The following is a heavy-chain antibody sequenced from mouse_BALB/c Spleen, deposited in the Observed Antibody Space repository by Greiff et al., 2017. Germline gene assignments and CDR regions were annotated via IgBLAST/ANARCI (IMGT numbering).Heavy chain of an antibody. D-gene: IGHD1-2*01. CDR2: ISSGGST. J-gene: IGHJ1*01. CDR3: ARVLRLRDFDV. CDR1: GFTFSSYA. Sequence: EVQLVESGGGLVKPRGSLKLSCAASGFTFSSYAMSWVRQTPEKRLEWVASISSGGSTYYPDSVKGRFTISRDNARNILYLQMSSLRSEDTAMYYCARVLRLRDFDVWGAGTTVTVSS. V-gene: IGHV5-6-5*01.